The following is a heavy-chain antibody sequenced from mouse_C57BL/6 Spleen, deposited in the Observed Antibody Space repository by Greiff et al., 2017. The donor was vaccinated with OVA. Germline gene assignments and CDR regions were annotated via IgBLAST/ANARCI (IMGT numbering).Heavy chain of an antibody. Sequence: EVQLVESGPELVKPGASVKMSCKASGYTFTDYNMHWVKQSHGKSLEWIGYINPNNGGTSYNQKFKGKATLTVNKSSSTAYMELRSLTSEDSAVYYCAWDGYFAWFAYWGQGTLVTVSA. V-gene: IGHV1-22*01. D-gene: IGHD2-3*01. J-gene: IGHJ3*01. CDR3: AWDGYFAWFAY. CDR1: GYTFTDYN. CDR2: INPNNGGT.